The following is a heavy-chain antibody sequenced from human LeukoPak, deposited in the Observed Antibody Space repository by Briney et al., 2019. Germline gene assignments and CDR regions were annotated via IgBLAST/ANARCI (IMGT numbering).Heavy chain of an antibody. V-gene: IGHV4-61*01. J-gene: IGHJ6*02. D-gene: IGHD3-22*01. CDR3: ARDTGYLGSNYGMDV. CDR2: IYYSGST. Sequence: SETLSLTCTVSGGSISSSSYYWGWIRQHPGKGLEWIGYIYYSGSTNCNPSLKSRVTISVDTSKNQFSLNLSSVTAADTAIYYCARDTGYLGSNYGMDVWGQGTTVTVSS. CDR1: GGSISSSSYY.